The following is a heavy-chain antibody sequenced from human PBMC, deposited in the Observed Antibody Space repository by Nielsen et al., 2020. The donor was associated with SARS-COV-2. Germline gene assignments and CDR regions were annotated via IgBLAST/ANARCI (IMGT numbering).Heavy chain of an antibody. Sequence: GESLKISCAAPGITVSSNYMSWVRQAPGKGPEWVSVLYSGGTTYYPDSVKGRFTISRDNSKNTVDLQMNGLRADDTAVYYCARLRGYTHFDYWGQGILVTVSS. CDR3: ARLRGYTHFDY. J-gene: IGHJ4*02. CDR1: GITVSSNY. V-gene: IGHV3-53*01. D-gene: IGHD5-12*01. CDR2: LYSGGTT.